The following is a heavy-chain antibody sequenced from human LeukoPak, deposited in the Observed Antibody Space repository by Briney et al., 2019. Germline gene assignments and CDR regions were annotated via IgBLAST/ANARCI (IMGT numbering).Heavy chain of an antibody. CDR2: MSGSGDST. CDR1: GFTFSTYA. V-gene: IGHV3-23*01. CDR3: AKVKDGGNLPDFDY. J-gene: IGHJ4*02. Sequence: HPGGSLRLSCAASGFTFSTYAMSWVRQAPGKGLEWVSAMSGSGDSTYYADSVKGRFTISRDNSKNTLFLQMNSLRAEDTAVYYCAKVKDGGNLPDFDYWGQGTLVTVPS.